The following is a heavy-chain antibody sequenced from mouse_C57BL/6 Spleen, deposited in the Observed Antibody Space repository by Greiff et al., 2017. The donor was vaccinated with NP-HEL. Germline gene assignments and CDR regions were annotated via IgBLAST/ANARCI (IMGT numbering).Heavy chain of an antibody. CDR2: FYPGSGST. J-gene: IGHJ2*01. Sequence: VQLQQPGAELVKPGASVKMSCKASGYTFTSYWITWVKQRPGQGLEWIGDFYPGSGSTNYNEKFKSKATLTVDTSSSNAYMQLSGLASEDSAVYYCARSAYYFDCWGQGATLTVSS. CDR3: ARSAYYFDC. CDR1: GYTFTSYW. V-gene: IGHV1-55*01.